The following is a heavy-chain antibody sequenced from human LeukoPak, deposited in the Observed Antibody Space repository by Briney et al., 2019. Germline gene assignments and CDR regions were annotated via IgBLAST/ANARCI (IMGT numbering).Heavy chain of an antibody. CDR3: GRYARVFDY. Sequence: GGSLRLSCAASGFTFSDYYMSWIRQAPGKGLECLSYISGSGADINYVDSVKGRFTISRDNTKNSLYLQMDNLRAEDTAVYYCGRYARVFDYWGQGTLVTVSS. J-gene: IGHJ4*02. CDR2: ISGSGADI. CDR1: GFTFSDYY. V-gene: IGHV3-11*01.